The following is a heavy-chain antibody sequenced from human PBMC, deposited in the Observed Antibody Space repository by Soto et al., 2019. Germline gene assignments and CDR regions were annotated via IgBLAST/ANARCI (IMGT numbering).Heavy chain of an antibody. CDR2: ISSSSGAI. D-gene: IGHD2-21*01. V-gene: IGHV3-21*01. CDR1: ESSFRSYS. Sequence: GGSLRLSCAASESSFRSYSMNWVRQAPGKGLEWVSSISSSSGAIFYADSVKGRFTISRNNAKNSLYLQMNSLRAEDTAVYYCASENHINTPDHRGQGTLVTVSS. J-gene: IGHJ4*02. CDR3: ASENHINTPDH.